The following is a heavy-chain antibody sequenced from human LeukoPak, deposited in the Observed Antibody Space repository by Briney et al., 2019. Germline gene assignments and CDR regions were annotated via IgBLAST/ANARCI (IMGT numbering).Heavy chain of an antibody. V-gene: IGHV4-59*08. CDR3: VGDMGATTVDY. CDR1: GGSMDTYY. Sequence: SETLSLTCTVSGGSMDTYYWSWIRQPPGKGLEWIGYIYYTGSVHYNPSLKSRVTISLDTPKNQFSLRLTSVTAADTAIYFCVGDMGATTVDYWGQGVLVTVSS. D-gene: IGHD1-26*01. J-gene: IGHJ4*02. CDR2: IYYTGSV.